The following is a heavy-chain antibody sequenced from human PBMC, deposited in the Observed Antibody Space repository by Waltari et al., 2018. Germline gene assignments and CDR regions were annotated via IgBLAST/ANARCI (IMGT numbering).Heavy chain of an antibody. CDR1: SGSISSPNW. CDR3: ARCASTSCYGGWIDP. J-gene: IGHJ5*02. D-gene: IGHD2-2*01. V-gene: IGHV4-4*02. Sequence: QVQLQESGPGMVRPSGTLSLTCTVSSGSISSPNWWPWVRQTPASGLEWIGEIYYLGHTNYNPSFESRISMSVDKSRNQFSLEMKSVTAADTAVYYCARCASTSCYGGWIDPWGQGTLVTVFS. CDR2: IYYLGHT.